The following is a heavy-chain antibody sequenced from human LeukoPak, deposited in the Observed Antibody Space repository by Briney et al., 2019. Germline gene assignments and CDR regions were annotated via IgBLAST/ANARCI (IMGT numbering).Heavy chain of an antibody. J-gene: IGHJ4*02. CDR2: ISYVGSNK. D-gene: IGHD1-1*01. CDR3: CRSGNWNDWEGFDY. CDR1: GFTFSSYG. Sequence: GRSLRLSCAASGFTFSSYGMHWVRQAPGKGLEWVAVISYVGSNKYYADSVKGRFTISRDNSKNTLYLQMNSLRAEDTAVYYCCRSGNWNDWEGFDYWGQGTLVTVSS. V-gene: IGHV3-30*03.